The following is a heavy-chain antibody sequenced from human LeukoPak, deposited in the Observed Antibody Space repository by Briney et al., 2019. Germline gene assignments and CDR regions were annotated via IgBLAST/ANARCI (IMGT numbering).Heavy chain of an antibody. CDR2: IYTSGST. V-gene: IGHV4-4*09. CDR3: ASVSVVTANYYYCYMDV. Sequence: SETLSLTCTVSGGSISSYYWSWIRQPPGKGLEWIGYIYTSGSTNYNPSLKSRVTISVDTSKNQCSLKLSAVTAADTAVYYWASVSVVTANYYYCYMDVCGKGTTVTVSS. D-gene: IGHD2-15*01. CDR1: GGSISSYY. J-gene: IGHJ6*03.